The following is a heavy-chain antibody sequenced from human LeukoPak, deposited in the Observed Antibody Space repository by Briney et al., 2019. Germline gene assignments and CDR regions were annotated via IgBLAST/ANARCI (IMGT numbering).Heavy chain of an antibody. CDR2: IYYSGTT. CDR1: GFTFSSYE. J-gene: IGHJ1*01. CDR3: ARLKYYYDSSGYRAEYFQH. Sequence: LRLSCAASGFTFSSYEMNWVRQAPGKGLEWIGYIYYSGTTNYKPSLKSRVTISVDTSKNQFSLKLSSVTAADTAVYYCARLKYYYDSSGYRAEYFQHWGQGTLVTVSS. V-gene: IGHV4-59*01. D-gene: IGHD3-22*01.